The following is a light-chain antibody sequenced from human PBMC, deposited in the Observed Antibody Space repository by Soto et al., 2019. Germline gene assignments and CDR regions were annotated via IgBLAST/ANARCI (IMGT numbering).Light chain of an antibody. Sequence: DIQMTQSPSTLSASVGDRVTIICRASQNIDDWLAWYQQKPGKVPEVLIYRASRLQSGVPSRFSGSGFGTKFAFTIDGLQAEDAATYYCQQYNCRFGGGTKVDIK. CDR2: RAS. J-gene: IGKJ4*01. CDR3: QQYNCR. V-gene: IGKV1-5*03. CDR1: QNIDDW.